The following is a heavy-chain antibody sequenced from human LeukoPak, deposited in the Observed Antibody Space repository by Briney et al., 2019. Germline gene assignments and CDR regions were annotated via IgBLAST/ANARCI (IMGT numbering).Heavy chain of an antibody. V-gene: IGHV1-46*01. J-gene: IGHJ3*02. CDR1: GGTFSSYA. CDR3: ARGDHVRIYAESAFDI. D-gene: IGHD3-3*01. Sequence: ASVKVSYKASGGTFSSYAISWVRQAPGQGLEWMGIINPSGGSTNYAQKFQGRVTMTRDTSTSTVYMELSRLRSEDTAVYYCARGDHVRIYAESAFDIWGQGTKVTVSS. CDR2: INPSGGST.